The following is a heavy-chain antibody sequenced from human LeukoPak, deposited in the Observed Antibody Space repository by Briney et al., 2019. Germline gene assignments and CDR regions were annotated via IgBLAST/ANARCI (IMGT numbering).Heavy chain of an antibody. CDR2: INWNGGST. Sequence: PGGSLRLSCAASGFTFDDYGMSWVRQAPGKGLEWVSGINWNGGSTGYADSVKGRFTISRDNAKNSLYLQMNSLRAEDTAVYYCARDSYMVRGVIITPPFDYWGQGTLVTVSS. CDR3: ARDSYMVRGVIITPPFDY. D-gene: IGHD3-10*01. J-gene: IGHJ4*02. V-gene: IGHV3-20*04. CDR1: GFTFDDYG.